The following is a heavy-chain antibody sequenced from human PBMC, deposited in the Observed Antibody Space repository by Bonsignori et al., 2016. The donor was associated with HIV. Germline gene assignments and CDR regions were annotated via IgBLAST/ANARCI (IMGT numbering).Heavy chain of an antibody. CDR3: ARVIQYVGIRTQDYFDY. V-gene: IGHV3-21*01. CDR1: GFTFSSSG. Sequence: GGSLRLSCAASGFTFSSSGMNWVRQAPGKGLEWVSSISSRSSYIYYADSVKGRFTISRDNAKNSLYLQMNSLRAEDTAVYYCARVIQYVGIRTQDYFDYWGQGTLVTVSS. J-gene: IGHJ4*02. D-gene: IGHD6-13*01. CDR2: ISSRSSYI.